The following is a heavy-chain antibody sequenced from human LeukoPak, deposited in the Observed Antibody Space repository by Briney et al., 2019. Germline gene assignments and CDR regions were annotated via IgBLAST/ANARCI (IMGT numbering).Heavy chain of an antibody. Sequence: GRSLRLSCAASGFTFSSYSMNWVRQAPGKGLEWVSSISSSSSYIYYADSVKGRFTISRDNAKNSLYLQMNSLRAEDTAVYYCARDNPVVAAGAFDIWGQGTMVTVSS. J-gene: IGHJ3*02. CDR2: ISSSSSYI. CDR1: GFTFSSYS. D-gene: IGHD6-25*01. CDR3: ARDNPVVAAGAFDI. V-gene: IGHV3-21*01.